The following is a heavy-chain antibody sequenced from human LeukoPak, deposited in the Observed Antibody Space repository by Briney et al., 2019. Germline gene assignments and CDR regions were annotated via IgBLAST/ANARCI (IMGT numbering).Heavy chain of an antibody. D-gene: IGHD2-15*01. CDR1: GGSISSGDYY. CDR2: INFSAST. Sequence: SQTLSLSCTVSGGSISSGDYYRSWIRQPPGKGLEYSVYINFSASTSYNPSLKGRLTISVVTSKNQFSLKLSSVTAADTAVYYCARAPVGYCSGGTCKRYFDYWGQGTLVTVSS. V-gene: IGHV4-30-4*01. J-gene: IGHJ4*02. CDR3: ARAPVGYCSGGTCKRYFDY.